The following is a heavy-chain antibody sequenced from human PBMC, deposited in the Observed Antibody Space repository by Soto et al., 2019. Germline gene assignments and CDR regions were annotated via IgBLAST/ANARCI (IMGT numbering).Heavy chain of an antibody. CDR2: IRSRYAGGTT. V-gene: IGHV3-15*07. J-gene: IGHJ4*02. CDR1: GFTFSKAW. Sequence: DVQLVESGGGLVKPGGSLKLSCAASGFTFSKAWMNWVRQAPGKGLEWVGRIRSRYAGGTTEYAAPVKGRFTISRDDSENTVFLQMSSLKPEDTAVYYCTTYTLTLPYWGQGALVTVSS. CDR3: TTYTLTLPY. D-gene: IGHD2-2*02.